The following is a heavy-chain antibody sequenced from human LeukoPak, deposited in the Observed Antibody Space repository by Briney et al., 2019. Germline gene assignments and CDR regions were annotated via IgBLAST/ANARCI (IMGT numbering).Heavy chain of an antibody. V-gene: IGHV1-2*02. J-gene: IGHJ4*02. D-gene: IGHD3-16*01. CDR2: INPNSGGR. Sequence: ASVKVSCKASGYTFTAYYIHWVRQAPGQGLEWMGWINPNSGGRNYAQKFQGRVTVTRDTSLNTAYMEMSRLRYDDTAVYYCARVASIGGELDYWGPGTLVTVSS. CDR1: GYTFTAYY. CDR3: ARVASIGGELDY.